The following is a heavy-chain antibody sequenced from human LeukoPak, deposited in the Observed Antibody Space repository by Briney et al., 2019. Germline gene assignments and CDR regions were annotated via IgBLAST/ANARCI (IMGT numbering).Heavy chain of an antibody. Sequence: ASVKVSCKASGYTFTGYYMHWVRQAPGQGLEWMGWINPNSGGTNYAQKFQGRVTKNRDTSISTAYMELSRLRSNDTAVYYCASGAVATIFGVVIIQHFDYWGQGTLVTVSS. CDR1: GYTFTGYY. D-gene: IGHD3-3*01. V-gene: IGHV1-2*02. J-gene: IGHJ4*02. CDR3: ASGAVATIFGVVIIQHFDY. CDR2: INPNSGGT.